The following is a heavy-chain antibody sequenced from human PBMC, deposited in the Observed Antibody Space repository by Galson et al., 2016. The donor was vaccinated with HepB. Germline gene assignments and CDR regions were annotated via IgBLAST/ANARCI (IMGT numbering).Heavy chain of an antibody. V-gene: IGHV1-8*01. CDR2: MNPNSGYT. D-gene: IGHD7-27*01. J-gene: IGHJ4*02. Sequence: SVKVSCKASGYTFTNYDINWVRQATGQGLEWMGWMNPNSGYTGYGQKFQGRVAMTRDTSINTAYMELSSLRSDDTAVYYCALGLGDFWGQGTLVTVSS. CDR3: ALGLGDF. CDR1: GYTFTNYD.